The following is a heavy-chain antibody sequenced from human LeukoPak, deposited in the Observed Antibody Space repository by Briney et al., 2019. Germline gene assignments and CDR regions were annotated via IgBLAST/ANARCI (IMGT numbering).Heavy chain of an antibody. Sequence: PSGTLSLTCAVYGGSFSGYYWSWIRQPPGKGLEWIGEINHSGSTNYNPSLKSRVTISVDTSKNQFSLKLSSVTAADTAVYYCASAVGHPSLDYWGQGTLVTVSS. V-gene: IGHV4-34*01. CDR2: INHSGST. CDR1: GGSFSGYY. CDR3: ASAVGHPSLDY. J-gene: IGHJ4*02.